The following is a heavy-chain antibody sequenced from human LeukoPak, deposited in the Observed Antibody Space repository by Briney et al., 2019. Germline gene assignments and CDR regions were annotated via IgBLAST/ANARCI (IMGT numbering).Heavy chain of an antibody. CDR3: ARGKRYFDWLKGSFQIDY. V-gene: IGHV7-4-1*02. J-gene: IGHJ4*02. CDR2: INTNTGNP. Sequence: ASVKVSCKASGYTFTSYAMNWVRQAPGQGLEWMGWINTNTGNPTYAQGFTGRFVFSLDASVSTAYLQISSLKAEDTAVYYCARGKRYFDWLKGSFQIDYWGQGTLVTVSS. CDR1: GYTFTSYA. D-gene: IGHD3-9*01.